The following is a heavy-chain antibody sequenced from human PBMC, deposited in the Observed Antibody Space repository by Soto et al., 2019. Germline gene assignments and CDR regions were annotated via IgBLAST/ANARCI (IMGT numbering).Heavy chain of an antibody. Sequence: PSETLSLTCAVYGGSFSGYYWAWIRQPPGKGLEWIGFISYSGTTYYNPSLKSRLTISVDTSKNQFSLKLSSVTAADTAVYYCAREEAVRIERWFDPWGQGALVTVSS. V-gene: IGHV4-34*09. CDR2: ISYSGTT. J-gene: IGHJ5*02. CDR3: AREEAVRIERWFDP. CDR1: GGSFSGYY. D-gene: IGHD2-15*01.